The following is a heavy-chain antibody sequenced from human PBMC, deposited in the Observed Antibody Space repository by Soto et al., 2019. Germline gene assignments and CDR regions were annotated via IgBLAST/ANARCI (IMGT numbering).Heavy chain of an antibody. Sequence: SETLALTCSVSGCSINNYYWSWIRQPPGKGLEWIGYIHYSGSTKYNPSLKSRVTMSVDTSENQFSLKLSSVTAADTAVYYCARHKRQDGYNYYFDYWGQGALVTVSS. D-gene: IGHD5-12*01. CDR2: IHYSGST. J-gene: IGHJ4*02. V-gene: IGHV4-59*08. CDR1: GCSINNYY. CDR3: ARHKRQDGYNYYFDY.